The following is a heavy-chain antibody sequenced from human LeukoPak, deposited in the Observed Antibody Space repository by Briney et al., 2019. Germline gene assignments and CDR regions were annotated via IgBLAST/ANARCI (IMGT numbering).Heavy chain of an antibody. CDR1: GYSFTNYW. V-gene: IGHV5-51*01. CDR3: ARRTDRSFWYLDY. Sequence: GESLKISCKGSGYSFTNYWIGWVRLMPGEGLEWMGIIYPGDSDTRYSPSFQGQVTISADKSISTAYLQWSSLKASDTAMYYCARRTDRSFWYLDYWGQGTLVTVSS. J-gene: IGHJ4*02. CDR2: IYPGDSDT.